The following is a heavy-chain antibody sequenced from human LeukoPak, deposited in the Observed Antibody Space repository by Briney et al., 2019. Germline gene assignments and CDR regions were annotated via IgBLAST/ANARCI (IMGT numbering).Heavy chain of an antibody. V-gene: IGHV3-21*01. CDR1: GFTFSSYS. Sequence: GGSLRLSCAASGFTFSSYSMNWVRQAPGKGLEWVSFISSSSSYIYYADSVKGRFTISRDNAKNSLYLQMNSLRAEDTAVYYCARELYCSGGSCYSYYYYGMDVWGKGTTVTVSS. CDR3: ARELYCSGGSCYSYYYYGMDV. J-gene: IGHJ6*04. D-gene: IGHD2-15*01. CDR2: ISSSSSYI.